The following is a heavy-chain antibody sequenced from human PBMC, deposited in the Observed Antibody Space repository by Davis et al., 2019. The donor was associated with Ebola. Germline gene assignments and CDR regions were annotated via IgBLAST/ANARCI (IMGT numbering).Heavy chain of an antibody. CDR1: GGSIRSSNYY. CDR3: ARRSSSFYFDY. V-gene: IGHV4-39*01. D-gene: IGHD6-13*01. J-gene: IGHJ4*02. Sequence: SETLSLTCTVSGGSIRSSNYYWGWIRQPPGKGLEWIANIFYSGDTFYNPSLKSRVTLSVDTSKNQFSLKLSSVTAADTAVYYCARRSSSFYFDYWGQGTLVTVSS. CDR2: IFYSGDT.